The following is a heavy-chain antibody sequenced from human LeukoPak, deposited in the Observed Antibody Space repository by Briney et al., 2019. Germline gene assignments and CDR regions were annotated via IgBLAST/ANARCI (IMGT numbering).Heavy chain of an antibody. J-gene: IGHJ6*03. CDR3: ARLSYYSSSWYATPYYYYYMDV. CDR1: GGSISSSSYY. CDR2: IYYSGST. V-gene: IGHV4-39*01. Sequence: PSETLSLTCTVSGGSISSSSYYWGWIRQPPGKGLEWIGSIYYSGSTYYNPSLKSRVTISVDTSKNQFSLKLSSVTAADTAVYYCARLSYYSSSWYATPYYYYYMDVWGKGTTVTISS. D-gene: IGHD6-13*01.